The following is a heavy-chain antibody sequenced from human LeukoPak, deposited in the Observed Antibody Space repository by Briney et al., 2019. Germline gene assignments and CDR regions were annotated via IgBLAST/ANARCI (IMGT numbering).Heavy chain of an antibody. V-gene: IGHV3-53*01. Sequence: TGGSLRLSCAASGFTVSSNYMSWVRQAPGKGLEWVSVIYSGGSTYYADSVKGRFTISRDNSKNTLYLQMNSLRAEDTAVYYCARDPHDYGDYAPWGQGTLVTVSS. D-gene: IGHD4-17*01. CDR3: ARDPHDYGDYAP. CDR1: GFTVSSNY. J-gene: IGHJ5*02. CDR2: IYSGGST.